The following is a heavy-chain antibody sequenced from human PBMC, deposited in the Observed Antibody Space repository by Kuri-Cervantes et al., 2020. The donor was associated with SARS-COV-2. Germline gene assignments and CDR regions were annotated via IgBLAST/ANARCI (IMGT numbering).Heavy chain of an antibody. J-gene: IGHJ5*02. CDR1: GFTFSSYS. CDR2: INNDGSST. V-gene: IGHV3-74*01. D-gene: IGHD3-3*01. CDR3: ARHDSLKS. Sequence: GESLKISCAASGFTFSSYSMNWVRQAPGMGLVWVSRINNDGSSTSYADFVKGRVTISRDNAKNTAYLQIHSLRADDTAVYYCARHDSLKSWGQGTQVTVSS.